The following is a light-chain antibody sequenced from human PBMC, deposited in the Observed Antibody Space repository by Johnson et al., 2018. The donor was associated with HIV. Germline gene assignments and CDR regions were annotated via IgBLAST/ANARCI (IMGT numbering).Light chain of an antibody. Sequence: QSVLTQPPSVSAATGQKVTISCSGSSSNIGNNYVSWYQQVPGTAPKLLIYENNKRPSGIPDRFYGSKSGTSATLGITGLQTGDEADYYCGTWDSSLAGVFGTGTTVTVL. J-gene: IGLJ1*01. CDR3: GTWDSSLAGV. CDR1: SSNIGNNY. CDR2: ENN. V-gene: IGLV1-51*02.